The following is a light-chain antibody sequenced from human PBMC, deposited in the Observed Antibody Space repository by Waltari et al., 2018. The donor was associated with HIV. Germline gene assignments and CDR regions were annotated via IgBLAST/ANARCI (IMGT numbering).Light chain of an antibody. Sequence: SSALSQDPAVPVALGQTVRITCQGDSLRRYYASWYQQKPGQAPVLVIYGKNNRPSGIPDRFSGSSSGNTASLTITGAQAEDEADYYCNSRDSSGNHLVFGGGTKLTVL. CDR1: SLRRYY. J-gene: IGLJ3*02. V-gene: IGLV3-19*01. CDR3: NSRDSSGNHLV. CDR2: GKN.